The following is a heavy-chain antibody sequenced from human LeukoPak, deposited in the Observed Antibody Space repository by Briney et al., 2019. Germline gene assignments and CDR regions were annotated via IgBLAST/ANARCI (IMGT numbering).Heavy chain of an antibody. CDR2: ISYDGSNK. D-gene: IGHD3-22*01. V-gene: IGHV3-30*18. CDR1: GFTFSRYT. Sequence: PGGSLRLSCAASGFTFSRYTMHWVRQAPGKGLEWVAVISYDGSNKYYADSVKGRFTISRDNSKNTLYLQMNSLRAEDTAVYYCAKEYYYDSSGSYFDYWGQGTLVTVSS. CDR3: AKEYYYDSSGSYFDY. J-gene: IGHJ4*02.